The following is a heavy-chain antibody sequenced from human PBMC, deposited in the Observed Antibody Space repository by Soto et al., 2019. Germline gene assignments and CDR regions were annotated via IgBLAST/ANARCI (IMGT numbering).Heavy chain of an antibody. CDR1: GGTFSSYA. Sequence: QVQLVQSGAEVKKPGSSVKVSCKASGGTFSSYAISWVRQAPGQGLEWMEGIIPIFGTANYAQKFQGRVTITAAESTSTAYMELSSLRSEDTAVYYCAREGASGSHIGYWGQGTLVTVSS. J-gene: IGHJ4*02. CDR3: AREGASGSHIGY. D-gene: IGHD3-22*01. V-gene: IGHV1-69*01. CDR2: IIPIFGTA.